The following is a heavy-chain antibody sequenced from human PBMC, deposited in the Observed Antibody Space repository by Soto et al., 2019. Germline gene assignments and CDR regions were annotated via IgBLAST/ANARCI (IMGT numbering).Heavy chain of an antibody. CDR3: ARDRIDVVVVAATLKDDAFDI. CDR2: ISAYNGNT. D-gene: IGHD2-15*01. CDR1: GYTFTSYG. Sequence: ASVKVSCKASGYTFTSYGISWVRQAPGQGLEWMGWISAYNGNTNYAQKLQGRVTMTTDTSTSTAYMELRSLRSDDTAVYYCARDRIDVVVVAATLKDDAFDIWGQGTMVTVSS. V-gene: IGHV1-18*01. J-gene: IGHJ3*02.